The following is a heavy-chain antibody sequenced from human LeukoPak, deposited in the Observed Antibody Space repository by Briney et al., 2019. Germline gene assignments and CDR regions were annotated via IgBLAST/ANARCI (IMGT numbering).Heavy chain of an antibody. CDR3: AREGHRGGDWSWFDP. CDR2: LYTSGST. D-gene: IGHD2-21*02. V-gene: IGHV4-61*02. CDR1: GGSISSGSYY. Sequence: SETLSLTCTVSGGSISSGSYYWSWIRQPAGKGLEWIGRLYTSGSTNYNPSLKSRVTISVDTSKNQFSLKLSSVTAADTAVYYCAREGHRGGDWSWFDPWGQGTPVTVSS. J-gene: IGHJ5*02.